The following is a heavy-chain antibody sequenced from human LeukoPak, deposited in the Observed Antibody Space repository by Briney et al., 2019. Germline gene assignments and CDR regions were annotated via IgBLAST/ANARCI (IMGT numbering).Heavy chain of an antibody. CDR3: ARGRGIAARPIDY. Sequence: GESLKISCKGFGYNFSNYWIGWVRQMPGKGLEWMGIIYPGDSDTRYSPSFQGQVTISADKSISTAYLQWSSLKASDTAMYYCARGRGIAARPIDYWGQGTLVTVSS. CDR1: GYNFSNYW. J-gene: IGHJ4*02. D-gene: IGHD6-6*01. V-gene: IGHV5-51*01. CDR2: IYPGDSDT.